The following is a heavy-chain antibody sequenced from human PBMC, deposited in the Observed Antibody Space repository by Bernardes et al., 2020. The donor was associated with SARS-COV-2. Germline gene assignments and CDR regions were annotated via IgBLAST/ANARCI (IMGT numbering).Heavy chain of an antibody. Sequence: STNYNPSLKSRVTISVDTSKNQFSLKLSSVTAADTAVYYCARFDVVVPAAIMRRRDYYMDV. CDR3: ARFDVVVPAAIMRRRDYYMDV. J-gene: IGHJ6*03. D-gene: IGHD2-2*01. V-gene: IGHV4-34*01. CDR2: ST.